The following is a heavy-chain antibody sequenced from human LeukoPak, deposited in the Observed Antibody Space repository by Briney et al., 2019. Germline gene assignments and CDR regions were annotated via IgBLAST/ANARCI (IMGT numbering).Heavy chain of an antibody. CDR1: GFTFSSYA. J-gene: IGHJ4*02. CDR2: ISYDGSNK. Sequence: GGSLRLSCAASGFTFSSYAMHWVRQAPGKGLEWVAVISYDGSNKYYADSVKGRFTISRDNSKNTLYLQMNSLRAEDTAVHYCAVPAVAGTVFDYWGQGTLVTVSS. V-gene: IGHV3-30-3*01. D-gene: IGHD6-19*01. CDR3: AVPAVAGTVFDY.